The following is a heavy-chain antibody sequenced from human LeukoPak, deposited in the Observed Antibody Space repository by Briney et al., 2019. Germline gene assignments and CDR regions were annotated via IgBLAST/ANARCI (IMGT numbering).Heavy chain of an antibody. J-gene: IGHJ4*02. CDR2: ISRNSTYI. CDR3: ASDEGNYFDY. Sequence: GRSLRLSCAASGFTFSSYIMNWVRQAPGKGLEWVASISRNSTYIHYADSVKGRFTISRDNARNSLFLQMNSLRAEDTAIYYCASDEGNYFDYWGQGTLVTVSS. V-gene: IGHV3-21*01. CDR1: GFTFSSYI.